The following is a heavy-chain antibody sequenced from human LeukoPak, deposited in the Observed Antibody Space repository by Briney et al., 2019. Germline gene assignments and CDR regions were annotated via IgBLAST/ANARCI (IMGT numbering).Heavy chain of an antibody. CDR2: IYYSGNT. CDR3: ANYGQLDAFDI. CDR1: GVSISSSNSY. Sequence: SETLSLTCTVSGVSISSSNSYWGWIRQPPGKGLEWIGSIYYSGNTYYNASLKSQVSISIDTSKNQFSLKLTSVTAADTAVYYCANYGQLDAFDIWGQGTMVTVSS. V-gene: IGHV4-39*01. J-gene: IGHJ3*02. D-gene: IGHD3-10*01.